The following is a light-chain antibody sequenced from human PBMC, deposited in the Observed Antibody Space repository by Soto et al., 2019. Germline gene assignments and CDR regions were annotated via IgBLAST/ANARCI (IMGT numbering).Light chain of an antibody. J-gene: IGKJ4*01. CDR3: QQYGSSPLT. Sequence: EIVLTQSPGTLSLSPGERATLSCRASQSVSSSYLAWYQQKPGQAPRLLIYGASSRATGIPDRFSGSGSGTDFTLNISRLEHEDFAVYYCQQYGSSPLTFGGGTKVDIK. V-gene: IGKV3-20*01. CDR1: QSVSSSY. CDR2: GAS.